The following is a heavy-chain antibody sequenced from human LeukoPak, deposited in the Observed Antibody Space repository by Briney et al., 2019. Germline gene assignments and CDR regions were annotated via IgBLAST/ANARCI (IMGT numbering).Heavy chain of an antibody. CDR3: AKDLYYDSSGYYAY. Sequence: GGSLRLSCAASGFTFSSYSMNWVRQAPGKGLEWVSYISSRSDTTYYTDSVKGRFTISRDNAKNSLYLQMNSLRAEDTAVYYCAKDLYYDSSGYYAYWGQGTLVTVSS. D-gene: IGHD3-22*01. CDR2: ISSRSDTT. V-gene: IGHV3-48*04. CDR1: GFTFSSYS. J-gene: IGHJ4*02.